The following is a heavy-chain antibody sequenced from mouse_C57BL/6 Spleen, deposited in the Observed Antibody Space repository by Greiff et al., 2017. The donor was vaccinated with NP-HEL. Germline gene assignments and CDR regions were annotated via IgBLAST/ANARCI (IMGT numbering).Heavy chain of an antibody. D-gene: IGHD1-2*01. CDR2: IDPETGGT. Sequence: QVQLQQSGAELVRPGASVTLSCKASGYTFTDYEMHWVKQTPVHGLEWIGAIDPETGGTASNQKFKGKAILTADKSSSTAYMELRSLTSEDSAVYYCTRRDYGSWYFDVWGTGTTGTVSS. J-gene: IGHJ1*03. CDR3: TRRDYGSWYFDV. CDR1: GYTFTDYE. V-gene: IGHV1-15*01.